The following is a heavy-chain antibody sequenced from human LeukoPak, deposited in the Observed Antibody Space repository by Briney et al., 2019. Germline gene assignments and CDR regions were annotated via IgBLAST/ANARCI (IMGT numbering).Heavy chain of an antibody. D-gene: IGHD6-13*01. V-gene: IGHV1-69*01. CDR1: VGTFIIYA. CDR3: ARAMYSSSWRTQFDY. J-gene: IGHJ4*02. Sequence: ASVTVSCKPSVGTFIIYAISWVRQAPGQGGEGMGGIIPIFGTANYAQKFQGRVTITADESTSTAYMELSSLRSEDTAVYYCARAMYSSSWRTQFDYWGQGTLVTVST. CDR2: IIPIFGTA.